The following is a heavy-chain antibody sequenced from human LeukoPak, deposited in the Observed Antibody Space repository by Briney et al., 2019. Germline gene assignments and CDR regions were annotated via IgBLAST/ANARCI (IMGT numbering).Heavy chain of an antibody. CDR1: GFNFFTYG. CDR2: ICYDGGNK. Sequence: GGSLRLSCAASGFNFFTYGMHWVRQAPGKGLEWVAVICYDGGNKYYADSVKGRFTISRDNSKNTLYLQMNSLRAEDTAMYYCAKDRYCSGGSCYYDAFDIWGQGTMVTVSS. D-gene: IGHD2-15*01. J-gene: IGHJ3*02. CDR3: AKDRYCSGGSCYYDAFDI. V-gene: IGHV3-30*02.